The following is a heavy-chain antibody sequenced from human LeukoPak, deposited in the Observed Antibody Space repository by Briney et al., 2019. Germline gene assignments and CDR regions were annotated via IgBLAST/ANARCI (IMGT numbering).Heavy chain of an antibody. J-gene: IGHJ6*02. CDR1: EFTFSSYA. CDR2: ISASGGST. V-gene: IGHV3-23*01. Sequence: GGSHRLSCAASEFTFSSYAMQWVRQAPGKGLEWVSGISASGGSTYYADSVKGRFTISRDNSKNTLYLQMNSLRAEDTAIYYCAKYVTAKGPPYGLDVWGQGTMVTVSS. CDR3: AKYVTAKGPPYGLDV. D-gene: IGHD1-14*01.